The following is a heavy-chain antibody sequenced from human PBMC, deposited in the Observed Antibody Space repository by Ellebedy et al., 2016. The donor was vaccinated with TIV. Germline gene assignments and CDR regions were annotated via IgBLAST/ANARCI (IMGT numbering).Heavy chain of an antibody. J-gene: IGHJ5*02. Sequence: SETLSLTCTVSGDSISRSSYYWGWIRQPPGKGLEWIGSIYYSGSTDYNPSLKIRVTRSADTSTNQFSLRLSSVTAADTAVYYCARWFGELLYVRWFDPWGQGTLVSVSS. CDR1: GDSISRSSYY. CDR2: IYYSGST. V-gene: IGHV4-39*01. D-gene: IGHD3-10*01. CDR3: ARWFGELLYVRWFDP.